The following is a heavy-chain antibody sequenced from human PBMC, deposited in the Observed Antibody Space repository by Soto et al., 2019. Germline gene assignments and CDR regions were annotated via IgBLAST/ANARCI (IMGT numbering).Heavy chain of an antibody. CDR3: AKGGNIAVVVADYGMDV. D-gene: IGHD2-15*01. J-gene: IGHJ6*02. V-gene: IGHV1-3*01. CDR2: INAGNGNT. CDR1: GYSFSNYA. Sequence: GAAVKVSCKASGYSFSNYAMHWVRQAPGQRLEWMVCINAGNGNTKYPQKFQDRVTITRDTSASTAYMELSSLRSEDTAVYYCAKGGNIAVVVADYGMDVWGQGTTVTVSS.